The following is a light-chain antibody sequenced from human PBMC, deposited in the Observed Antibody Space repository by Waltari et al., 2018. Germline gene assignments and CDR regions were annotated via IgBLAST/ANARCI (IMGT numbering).Light chain of an antibody. CDR1: QGISTS. J-gene: IGKJ1*01. Sequence: QMTQSPSSLSASVGYRVTITCRASQGISTSLAWYQQKPGKAPKLLVHGTSSLESGVPPRFTGSGSGTDYTLTVSSLQPEDFATYYCQQYYTTPPTFGQGTKV. CDR3: QQYYTTPPT. CDR2: GTS. V-gene: IGKV1-NL1*01.